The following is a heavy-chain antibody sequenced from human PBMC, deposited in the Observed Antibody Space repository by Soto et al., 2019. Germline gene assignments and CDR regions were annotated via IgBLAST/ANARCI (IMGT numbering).Heavy chain of an antibody. J-gene: IGHJ4*02. CDR2: IRSKSYGEII. Sequence: PGGSLRLSCVGSGFIFSDAWMIWVRQAPGKGPEWVGRIRSKSYGEIIDYAEPVKGRFTIPRDDSTSTLHLQMNSLQTGDTAVYYCTAQSRRQWPTMDGLHWGRGTRVTVSS. CDR3: TAQSRRQWPTMDGLH. D-gene: IGHD2-2*03. CDR1: GFIFSDAW. V-gene: IGHV3-15*01.